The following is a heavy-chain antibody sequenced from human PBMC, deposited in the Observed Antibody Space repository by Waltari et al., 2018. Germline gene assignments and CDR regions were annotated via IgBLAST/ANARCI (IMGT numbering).Heavy chain of an antibody. V-gene: IGHV1-3*01. CDR3: ARDTAAAGTGWFDP. D-gene: IGHD6-13*01. Sequence: QVQLVQSGAEVKKPGASVKVSCKASGYTFTSYAMHWVRQAPGQRLEWMGWINAGNGNTKYSQKFQGRVTITRDTSASTAYMELSSLRSEDTAVYYCARDTAAAGTGWFDPWGQGTLVTVSS. J-gene: IGHJ5*02. CDR2: INAGNGNT. CDR1: GYTFTSYA.